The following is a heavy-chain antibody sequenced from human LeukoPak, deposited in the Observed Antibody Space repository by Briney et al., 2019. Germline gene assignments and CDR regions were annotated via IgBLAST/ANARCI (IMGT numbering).Heavy chain of an antibody. V-gene: IGHV4-31*03. CDR1: GGSIRSGGYY. J-gene: IGHJ4*02. Sequence: PSQTLSLTCTVSGGSIRSGGYYWSWIRQHPGRGLEWIVYIYYSGSTYYNPSLKSRFTITVATSNNQFSLKLSSVTAADTAVYYCARGYDYVYYFDYWGQGTLVTVSS. D-gene: IGHD3-16*01. CDR2: IYYSGST. CDR3: ARGYDYVYYFDY.